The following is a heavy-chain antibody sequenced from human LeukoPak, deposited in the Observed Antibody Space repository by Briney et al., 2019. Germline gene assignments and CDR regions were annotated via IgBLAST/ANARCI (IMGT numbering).Heavy chain of an antibody. CDR2: ATNRFAT. CDR1: GFTFSDYY. Sequence: GGSLRLSCAASGFTFSDYYMSWIRQAPGKGLEWISYATNRFATYYADSVKGRFTISRDNAKNSLYLQMNSLRAEDTAVYYCADPFADAFDIWGQGTMVTVSS. CDR3: ADPFADAFDI. D-gene: IGHD3-3*01. V-gene: IGHV3-11*04. J-gene: IGHJ3*02.